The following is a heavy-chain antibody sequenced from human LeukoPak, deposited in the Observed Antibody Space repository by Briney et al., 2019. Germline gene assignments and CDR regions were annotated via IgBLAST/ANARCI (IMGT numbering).Heavy chain of an antibody. CDR3: ARGLTLYAFDI. D-gene: IGHD4/OR15-4a*01. Sequence: ASVKVSCKASGGTFSCYAISWVRQAPGQGLEWMGGIIPIFGTANYAQKFQGRVTITADKSTSTAYMELSSLRSEDTAVYYCARGLTLYAFDIWGQGTMVTVSS. V-gene: IGHV1-69*06. CDR1: GGTFSCYA. CDR2: IIPIFGTA. J-gene: IGHJ3*02.